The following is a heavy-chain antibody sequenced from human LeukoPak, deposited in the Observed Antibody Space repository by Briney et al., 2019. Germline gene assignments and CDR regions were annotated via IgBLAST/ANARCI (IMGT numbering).Heavy chain of an antibody. V-gene: IGHV1-69*01. CDR2: IIPIFGTA. Sequence: SVKVSCKASGGTFSSYAISWVRQAPGQGLEWMGGIIPIFGTANYAQKFQGRVTITADESTSTAYMELSRLTSDDTAIYYCARYLYFGYLSSGWFDPWGQGTLVTVSS. CDR1: GGTFSSYA. J-gene: IGHJ5*02. CDR3: ARYLYFGYLSSGWFDP. D-gene: IGHD3-10*01.